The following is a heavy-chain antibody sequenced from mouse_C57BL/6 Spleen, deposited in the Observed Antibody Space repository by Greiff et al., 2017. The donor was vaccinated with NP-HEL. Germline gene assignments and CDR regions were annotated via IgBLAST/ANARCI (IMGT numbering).Heavy chain of an antibody. D-gene: IGHD1-1*01. V-gene: IGHV1S81*02. CDR1: GYTFTSYW. Sequence: QVQLQQPGAELVKAGASVKMSCKASGYTFTSYWMHWVKQRLGQGLEWFAETNPTNGRTYYNEKFKSKATLTVDKSSSTAYMLLSGPTFEESAVYYCARIKKIVATYVDYWGQGTTLIVSS. J-gene: IGHJ2*01. CDR3: ARIKKIVATYVDY. CDR2: TNPTNGRT.